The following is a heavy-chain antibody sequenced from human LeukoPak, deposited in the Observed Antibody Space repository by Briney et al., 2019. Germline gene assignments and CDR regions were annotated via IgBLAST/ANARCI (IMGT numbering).Heavy chain of an antibody. D-gene: IGHD5-24*01. V-gene: IGHV1-18*01. Sequence: ASVKVSCKASGYTFTNYGISWVRQAPGQGLEWMGWISAYNGNTDYAQKFQGRVTMTTDTSTSTAYMELRSLRSDDTAVYYCARDEMGGAFDYWGQGTLVTVSS. CDR3: ARDEMGGAFDY. J-gene: IGHJ4*02. CDR1: GYTFTNYG. CDR2: ISAYNGNT.